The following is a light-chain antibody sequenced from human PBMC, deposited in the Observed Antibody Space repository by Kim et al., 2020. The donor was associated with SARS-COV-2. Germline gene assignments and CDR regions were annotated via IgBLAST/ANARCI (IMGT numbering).Light chain of an antibody. Sequence: VTIACTRSSGSSASNYVQWCQERPGSSPTIVIYEDDERPSGGPERFSGSVGSSSSSAALTISGRKTGDEADDDCQSYDSSNPYVVFGGGTQLTVL. J-gene: IGLJ2*01. V-gene: IGLV6-57*01. CDR1: SGSSASNY. CDR3: QSYDSSNPYVV. CDR2: EDD.